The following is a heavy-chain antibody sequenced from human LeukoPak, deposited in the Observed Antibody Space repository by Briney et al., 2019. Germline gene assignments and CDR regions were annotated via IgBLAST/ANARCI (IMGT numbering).Heavy chain of an antibody. J-gene: IGHJ4*02. Sequence: GGSLRLSCAASGFTFSSYWMSWVRQAPGKGLEWVSSITSSSSYMSYADSVKGRFTISRDNAKNSLYLQMNSLRVDDTAVYYCARYCSGDSCYGLIDYWGQGTLVTVSS. D-gene: IGHD2-15*01. V-gene: IGHV3-21*01. CDR3: ARYCSGDSCYGLIDY. CDR1: GFTFSSYW. CDR2: ITSSSSYM.